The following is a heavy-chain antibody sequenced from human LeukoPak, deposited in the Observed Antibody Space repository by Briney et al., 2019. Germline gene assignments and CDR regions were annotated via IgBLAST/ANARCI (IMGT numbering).Heavy chain of an antibody. CDR3: VRTRGMDV. V-gene: IGHV4-59*11. J-gene: IGHJ6*02. Sequence: SETLSLTCSVSGDSISSHYWTWIRQSPGKGLDWIGYIHNTGDTNYNPSLKGRVTISMDTSKYQVSLRLSSVITADTAVYYCVRTRGMDVWGQGTAVTVSS. D-gene: IGHD3-16*01. CDR2: IHNTGDT. CDR1: GDSISSHY.